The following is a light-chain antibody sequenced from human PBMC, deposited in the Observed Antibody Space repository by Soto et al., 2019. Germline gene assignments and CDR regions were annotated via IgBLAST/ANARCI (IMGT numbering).Light chain of an antibody. J-gene: IGKJ1*01. CDR2: DAS. Sequence: EIVLTQSPATLSLSPGESATLSCRASQRVSSYLAWYQQKPGQAPRLLIYDASSRATGIPDRFSGSGSGTDFTLTISRLEPEDFAVYYCQQYGSSPWTFGQGTKVHIK. CDR3: QQYGSSPWT. CDR1: QRVSSY. V-gene: IGKV3-20*01.